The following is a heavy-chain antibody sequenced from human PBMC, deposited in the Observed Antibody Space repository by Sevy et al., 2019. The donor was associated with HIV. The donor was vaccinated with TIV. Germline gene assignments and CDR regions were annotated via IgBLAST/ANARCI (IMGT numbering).Heavy chain of an antibody. Sequence: RGSLRLSCAASGFTFSSYSMNWVRQAPGKGLEWVSYISSSSSTIYYADSVKGRFTISRDNAKNSLYLQMNSLRDEDTAVYYCAREGYYYDSSGYSYYYMDVWGKGTTVTVSS. V-gene: IGHV3-48*02. CDR2: ISSSSSTI. D-gene: IGHD3-22*01. CDR1: GFTFSSYS. CDR3: AREGYYYDSSGYSYYYMDV. J-gene: IGHJ6*03.